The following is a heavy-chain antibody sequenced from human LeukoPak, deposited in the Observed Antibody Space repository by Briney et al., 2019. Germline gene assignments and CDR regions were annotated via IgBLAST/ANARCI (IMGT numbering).Heavy chain of an antibody. CDR3: ARAGAAAGPRGNWFDP. Sequence: GGSLRLSCAASGFTFSSHAMSWVRQAPGKGLEWVSGISSSGGTTYYADSVKGRFTISRDTSKNTLYLQMNSLRAEDTAVYYCARAGAAAGPRGNWFDPWGQGTLVTVSS. D-gene: IGHD6-13*01. V-gene: IGHV3-23*01. J-gene: IGHJ5*02. CDR2: ISSSGGTT. CDR1: GFTFSSHA.